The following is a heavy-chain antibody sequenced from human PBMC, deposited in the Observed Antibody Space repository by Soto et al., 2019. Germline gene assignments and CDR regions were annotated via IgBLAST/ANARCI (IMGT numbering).Heavy chain of an antibody. J-gene: IGHJ3*02. D-gene: IGHD1-26*01. V-gene: IGHV1-69*13. Sequence: SVKVSFKASGGTFSSYAISWVRQAPGQGLEWMGGIIPIFATSNYAQKFQGRVTITADESTTTAYMELSSLRSEDTAVYYCARENSGSYFDAFESWGQGTMVTVSS. CDR3: ARENSGSYFDAFES. CDR1: GGTFSSYA. CDR2: IIPIFATS.